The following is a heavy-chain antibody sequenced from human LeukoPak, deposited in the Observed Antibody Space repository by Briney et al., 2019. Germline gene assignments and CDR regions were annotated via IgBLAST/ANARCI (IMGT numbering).Heavy chain of an antibody. CDR3: AREVREGSCDY. CDR2: ITSNSGGT. CDR1: GYTFSVYY. J-gene: IGHJ4*02. D-gene: IGHD3-10*01. Sequence: ASVKVSRQPSGYTFSVYYMHRVRQAPGQGLEWMGWITSNSGGTNYAQKFQGRVTMTRDTSITTAYMELSRLTSDDTAVYYCAREVREGSCDYWAQGTLLTVSS. V-gene: IGHV1-2*02.